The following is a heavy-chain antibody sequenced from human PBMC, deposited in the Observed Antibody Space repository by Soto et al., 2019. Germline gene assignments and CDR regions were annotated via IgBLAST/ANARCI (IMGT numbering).Heavy chain of an antibody. Sequence: QLQLQESGPGLGKPSETLSLTCTVSGGSISSSSYYWGWICQPPGEGLEWIGSLYYNGSTYYNPPLKSRVTTTADTSNTQSPLKLSSGTAADTAVYYCAIHGSGSRYYYYYGMDVWGQGTTVTVSS. CDR3: AIHGSGSRYYYYYGMDV. J-gene: IGHJ6*02. D-gene: IGHD3-10*01. V-gene: IGHV4-39*01. CDR1: GGSISSSSYY. CDR2: LYYNGST.